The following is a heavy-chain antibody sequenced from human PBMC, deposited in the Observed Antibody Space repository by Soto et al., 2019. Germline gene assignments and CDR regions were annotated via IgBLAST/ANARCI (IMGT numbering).Heavy chain of an antibody. J-gene: IGHJ4*02. D-gene: IGHD2-8*01. CDR1: GFTFSNAW. CDR3: TTTKGRLEPPTNDF. V-gene: IGHV3-15*01. CDR2: IKSDAYGGAI. Sequence: EVQLVESGGGLVKPGGSLRLSCAGSGFTFSNAWMSWVRRAPGKGLEWVGRIKSDAYGGAIDYAAPVKGRITISINDSKNTLFLQMTNLRAEDPAVYSCTTTKGRLEPPTNDFWGQGTPVIVSS.